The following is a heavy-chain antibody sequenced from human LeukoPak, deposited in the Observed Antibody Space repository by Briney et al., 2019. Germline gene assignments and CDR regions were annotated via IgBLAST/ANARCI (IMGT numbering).Heavy chain of an antibody. V-gene: IGHV3-48*01. CDR3: TRDLEY. J-gene: IGHJ4*02. Sequence: PGGSLRLSCSASGFTFTAYTMNWVRQAPGKGPEWVSYIDYGGSVTHYADSVKGRFTISGDNAENSLYLQMNSLRVEDTAVYYCTRDLEYWSQGVQVTVSS. CDR2: IDYGGSVT. CDR1: GFTFTAYT.